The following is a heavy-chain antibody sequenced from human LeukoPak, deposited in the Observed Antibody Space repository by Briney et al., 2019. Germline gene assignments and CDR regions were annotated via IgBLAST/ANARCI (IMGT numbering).Heavy chain of an antibody. Sequence: GGSLRLSCAASGVTFSSYSMNGVRHAPGEGREGVSSISSSSYIYYSDSVKGRFTISRDNAKNSLYLQMNSLRAEDTAVYYCARAPDSGYGGDGMDVWGQGTTVTVSS. CDR3: ARAPDSGYGGDGMDV. J-gene: IGHJ6*02. CDR2: ISSSSYI. V-gene: IGHV3-21*01. CDR1: GVTFSSYS. D-gene: IGHD5-12*01.